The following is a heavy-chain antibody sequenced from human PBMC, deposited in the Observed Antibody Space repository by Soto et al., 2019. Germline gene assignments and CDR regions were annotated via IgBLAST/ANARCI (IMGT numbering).Heavy chain of an antibody. V-gene: IGHV1-2*04. D-gene: IGHD2-21*02. CDR1: GYTFTGYY. CDR2: INPNSGGT. Sequence: ASVKVSCKASGYTFTGYYMRWVRQAPGQGLEWMGWINPNSGGTNYAQKFQGWVTMTRDTSISTAYMELSRLRSDDTAVYYCARAYCGGDCWFDPWGQGTLVTVSS. J-gene: IGHJ5*02. CDR3: ARAYCGGDCWFDP.